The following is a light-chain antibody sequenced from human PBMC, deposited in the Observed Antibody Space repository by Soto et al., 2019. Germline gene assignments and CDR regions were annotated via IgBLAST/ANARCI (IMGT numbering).Light chain of an antibody. J-gene: IGKJ1*01. Sequence: ENVLTQFPVTLSLSPGERATLSCRASQNAHTSLAWYRQKPGQAPRLLIYDAFKRAAGIPARFSGSGSGTDFTLTISSLEPEDFAVYYCQQRSNWPRTFGQGTKVDIK. CDR1: QNAHTS. V-gene: IGKV3-11*01. CDR3: QQRSNWPRT. CDR2: DAF.